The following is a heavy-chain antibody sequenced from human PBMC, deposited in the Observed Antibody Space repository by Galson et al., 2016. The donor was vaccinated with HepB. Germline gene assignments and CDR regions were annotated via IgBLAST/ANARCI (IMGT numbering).Heavy chain of an antibody. CDR2: INPSADST. CDR1: GYTFTSYF. Sequence: SVKVSCKASGYTFTSYFIHWVRQAPGQGLQWMGTINPSADSTTYAHNFQGRVTMTRDTSTSTVYMELGSLRSEDPAVFDCARDRGNYDSTGYYFSYCGQGTLVTVSS. CDR3: ARDRGNYDSTGYYFSY. D-gene: IGHD3-22*01. V-gene: IGHV1-46*01. J-gene: IGHJ4*02.